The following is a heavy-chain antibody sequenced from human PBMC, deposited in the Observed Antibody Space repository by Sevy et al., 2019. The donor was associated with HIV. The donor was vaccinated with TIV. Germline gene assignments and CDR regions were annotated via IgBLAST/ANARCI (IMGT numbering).Heavy chain of an antibody. D-gene: IGHD3-9*01. Sequence: GGSLRLSCEASGFSFSTYALTWVRQAPGKGLEWVSGITGSGTSTYYADSVKGRFTISRDNSQNTLYLQMNSLRAEDTAVYYCADSEDILTGSYPFGHWGQGTLVTVSP. CDR3: ADSEDILTGSYPFGH. CDR2: ITGSGTST. V-gene: IGHV3-23*01. CDR1: GFSFSTYA. J-gene: IGHJ4*02.